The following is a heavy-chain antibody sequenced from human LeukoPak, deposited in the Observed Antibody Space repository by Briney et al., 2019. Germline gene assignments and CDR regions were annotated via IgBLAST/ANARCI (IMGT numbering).Heavy chain of an antibody. V-gene: IGHV3-30*04. CDR2: ISYDGSNK. Sequence: GGSLRLSCAASGFTFSSYAMHWVRQAPGKGLEWVAVISYDGSNKYYADSVKGRFTISRDNSKNTLYLQMNSLRAEDTAVYYCARRYGGDYWGQGTLVTVSS. J-gene: IGHJ4*02. CDR3: ARRYGGDY. CDR1: GFTFSSYA. D-gene: IGHD1-26*01.